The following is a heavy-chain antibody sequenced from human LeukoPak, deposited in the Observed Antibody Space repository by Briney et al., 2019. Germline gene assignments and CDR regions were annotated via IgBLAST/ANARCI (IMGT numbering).Heavy chain of an antibody. Sequence: SETLSLTCTVSGGSISSGSYYWSWIRQPAGKGLEWIGRIYTSGSTNYNPSLKSRVTISVDTSKNQFSLKLSSETAADTAVYYCAAYSSSWYDYWGQGTLVTVSS. CDR1: GGSISSGSYY. CDR3: AAYSSSWYDY. V-gene: IGHV4-61*02. D-gene: IGHD6-13*01. CDR2: IYTSGST. J-gene: IGHJ4*02.